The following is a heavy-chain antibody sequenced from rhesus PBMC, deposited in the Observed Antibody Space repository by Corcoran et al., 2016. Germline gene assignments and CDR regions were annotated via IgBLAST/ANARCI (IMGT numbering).Heavy chain of an antibody. CDR2: ISGNSGSP. CDR3: AGGAAAGTDY. V-gene: IGHV4-65*01. CDR1: GGAVSSSNW. J-gene: IGHJ4*01. D-gene: IGHD6-25*01. Sequence: QVQLQESGPGLVEPAETLSLTCTVSGGAVSSSNWWSWIRPPPGKGLEWIGYISGNSGSPSHNLPRMTRFTTSTDPSKNQFPLERSAVTAADMAVYYWAGGAAAGTDYWGQGVLVTVSS.